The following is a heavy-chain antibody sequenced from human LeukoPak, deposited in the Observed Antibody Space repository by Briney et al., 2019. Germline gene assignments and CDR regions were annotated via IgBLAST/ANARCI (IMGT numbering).Heavy chain of an antibody. CDR3: TRSVRNGHFDY. V-gene: IGHV1-8*01. CDR1: GYTFTNYD. J-gene: IGHJ4*02. Sequence: ASVKVSCKASGYTFTNYDINWVRQAPGQGLEWMGWMNPNSGNTGYAQKFQGRVTMTRSTSISTAYMELSSLRFEDTAVYFCTRSVRNGHFDYWGQGTLVTVS. D-gene: IGHD2-8*01. CDR2: MNPNSGNT.